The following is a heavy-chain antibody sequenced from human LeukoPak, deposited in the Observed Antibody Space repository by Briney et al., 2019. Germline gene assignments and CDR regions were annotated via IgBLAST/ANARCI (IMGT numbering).Heavy chain of an antibody. CDR2: INWNGGST. V-gene: IGHV3-20*04. Sequence: GGSLRLSCAASGFTFDDYGMSWVRQAPGKGLEWVSGINWNGGSTGYADSVKGRFTISRDNAKNSLYLQMNSLRAEDTALYYCAREIWSGYLRQYYYMDVWGKGTTVTVSS. J-gene: IGHJ6*03. CDR3: AREIWSGYLRQYYYMDV. D-gene: IGHD3-3*01. CDR1: GFTFDDYG.